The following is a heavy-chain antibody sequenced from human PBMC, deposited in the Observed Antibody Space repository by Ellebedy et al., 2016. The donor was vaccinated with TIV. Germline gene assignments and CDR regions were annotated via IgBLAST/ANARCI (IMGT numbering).Heavy chain of an antibody. CDR2: ITSDGGGT. CDR1: GFTFSTYG. J-gene: IGHJ4*02. D-gene: IGHD6-19*01. CDR3: ARCTGWYADY. Sequence: GESLKISXAASGFTFSTYGLSWVRQAPGKGLEWVSLITSDGGGTFYAGSVKGRFTISRDTSKSTLYLQMNSLTAEDTALYYCARCTGWYADYWGQGTRVTVSS. V-gene: IGHV3-23*01.